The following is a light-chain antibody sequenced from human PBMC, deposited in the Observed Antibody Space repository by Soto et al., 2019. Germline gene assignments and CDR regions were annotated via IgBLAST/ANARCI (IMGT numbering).Light chain of an antibody. CDR1: QSVSSSY. CDR2: DAS. CDR3: QQRDNWPWT. Sequence: EIVLTQSPGTLSLSPGERATLSCRASQSVSSSYLAWYQQKPGQAPRLLIYDASNRAAGTPARFSGSGSGTDFTLTISSLEPEDFAVYYCQQRDNWPWTFGQGTKVEI. V-gene: IGKV3D-20*02. J-gene: IGKJ1*01.